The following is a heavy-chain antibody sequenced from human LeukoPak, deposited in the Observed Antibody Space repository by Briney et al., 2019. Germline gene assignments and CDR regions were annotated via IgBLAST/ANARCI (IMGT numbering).Heavy chain of an antibody. CDR2: ISYSGST. CDR1: GGSISSYY. Sequence: KPSETLSLTCTVSGGSISSYYWSWIWQPPGKGLEWIGYISYSGSTNYNPSLKSRVTISVDTSKNQFSLKLTSVTAADTAVYYCARHSICFDPWGQGTLVTVSS. J-gene: IGHJ5*02. CDR3: ARHSICFDP. V-gene: IGHV4-59*08.